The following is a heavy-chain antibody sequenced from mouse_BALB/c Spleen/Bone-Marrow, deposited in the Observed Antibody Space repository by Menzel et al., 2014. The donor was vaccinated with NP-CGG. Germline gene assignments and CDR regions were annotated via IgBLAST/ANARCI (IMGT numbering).Heavy chain of an antibody. J-gene: IGHJ2*01. CDR1: GFTFTDYY. CDR2: IRNKANGYTT. CDR3: ARDKGRVFFDY. V-gene: IGHV7-3*02. Sequence: DVHLVESGGGLVQPGGSLRLSCATSGFTFTDYYMNWVRQPPGKALEWLGFIRNKANGYTTEHSASVKSRFTISRDNSQNILYLQMNTLRVDDSATYYCARDKGRVFFDYWGQGTTLTVSS.